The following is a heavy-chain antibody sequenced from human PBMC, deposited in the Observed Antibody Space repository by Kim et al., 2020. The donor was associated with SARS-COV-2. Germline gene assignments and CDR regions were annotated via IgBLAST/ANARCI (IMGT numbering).Heavy chain of an antibody. J-gene: IGHJ3*02. Sequence: SETLSLTCAVSGGSISSSNWWSWVRQPPGKGLEWIGEIYHSGSTNYNPSLKSRVTISVDKSKNQFSLKLSSVTAADTAVYYCASQYCSGGNCYYAFDIWGQGTMVTVSS. CDR3: ASQYCSGGNCYYAFDI. CDR2: IYHSGST. V-gene: IGHV4-4*02. D-gene: IGHD2-15*01. CDR1: GGSISSSNW.